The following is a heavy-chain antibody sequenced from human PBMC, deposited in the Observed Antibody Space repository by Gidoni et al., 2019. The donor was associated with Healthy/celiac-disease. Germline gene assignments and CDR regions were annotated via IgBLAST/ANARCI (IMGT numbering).Heavy chain of an antibody. Sequence: QVQLVQSGAEGKKPGSSVKVSCKASGGTCSIYAISWVRQAPGQGLEWMGGIIPIFGPANYAQKFQGRVTTTADDSTITAYMELSSLRSEDTAVYYCARYPSYGLDVWGQGTTVTVSS. J-gene: IGHJ6*02. CDR1: GGTCSIYA. CDR2: IIPIFGPA. V-gene: IGHV1-69*01. CDR3: ARYPSYGLDV.